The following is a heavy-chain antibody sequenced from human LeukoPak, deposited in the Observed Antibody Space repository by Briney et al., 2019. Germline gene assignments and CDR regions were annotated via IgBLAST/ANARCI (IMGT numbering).Heavy chain of an antibody. V-gene: IGHV3-23*01. CDR1: GFTFSIHG. D-gene: IGHD3-22*01. Sequence: GGSLRLSCAASGFTFSIHGMNWVRQAPGKGLEWVSGISPGGEIPYYADSVKGRFTISRDNSKDTVSLQMHSLRDEDTATYYCAKDDGWLYYNHWGQGTLVTVSS. CDR2: ISPGGEIP. J-gene: IGHJ4*02. CDR3: AKDDGWLYYNH.